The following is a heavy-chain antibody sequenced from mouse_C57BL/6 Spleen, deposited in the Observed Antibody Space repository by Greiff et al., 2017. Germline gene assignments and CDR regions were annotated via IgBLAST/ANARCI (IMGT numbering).Heavy chain of an antibody. V-gene: IGHV1-7*01. J-gene: IGHJ2*01. Sequence: VQLQPSGAELAKPGASVKMSCKASGYTFTSYRLHWVKQRPGQGLEWIGYINPSSGYTKYNQKFKDKATLTADKSSSTAYMQLRSLTYEDSAVYYGARPWITTVSGALDYWGQGTTLTVSS. D-gene: IGHD1-1*01. CDR2: INPSSGYT. CDR1: GYTFTSYR. CDR3: ARPWITTVSGALDY.